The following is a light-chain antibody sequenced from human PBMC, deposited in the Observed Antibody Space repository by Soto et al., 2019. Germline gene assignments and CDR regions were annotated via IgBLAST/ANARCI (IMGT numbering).Light chain of an antibody. Sequence: AIQLTQSPSSLSASLGDRVAITCRASQGKSSALAWYQQKPGKATKLLIXDASRLESGVPSRFSGSGSGTEFTLTISSLQPEDVATYSCQQFKNYPLPITFGQGTRLEIK. J-gene: IGKJ5*01. CDR2: DAS. V-gene: IGKV1D-13*01. CDR3: QQFKNYPLPIT. CDR1: QGKSSA.